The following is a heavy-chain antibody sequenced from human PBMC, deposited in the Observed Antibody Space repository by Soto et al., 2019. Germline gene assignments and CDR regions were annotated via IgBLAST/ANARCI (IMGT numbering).Heavy chain of an antibody. CDR2: ISSSGSSV. J-gene: IGHJ3*02. CDR1: GFTFSDYS. V-gene: IGHV3-11*01. CDR3: ARVGPDDAFDI. Sequence: PGGSLRLSCAASGFTFSDYSMNWIRQAPGKGLEWVSYISSSGSSVYYADSVKGRFAISRDNARNSLYLQMNSLRAEDTAVYYCARVGPDDAFDIWGQGTVVTVSS.